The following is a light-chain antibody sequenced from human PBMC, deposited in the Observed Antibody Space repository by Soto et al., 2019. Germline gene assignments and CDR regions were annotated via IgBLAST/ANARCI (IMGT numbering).Light chain of an antibody. CDR1: QYIYNY. CDR3: QQFKDYVWT. CDR2: DAS. V-gene: IGKV1-6*01. J-gene: IGKJ1*01. Sequence: IQMTQSPSSLSASVGDRVTITCRASQYIYNYLSWYQQKPGKAPKLLIYDASSLQSGVPPRFSGSGSGTEFTLTISSLQPDDFATYYCQQFKDYVWTFGQGTKVDIK.